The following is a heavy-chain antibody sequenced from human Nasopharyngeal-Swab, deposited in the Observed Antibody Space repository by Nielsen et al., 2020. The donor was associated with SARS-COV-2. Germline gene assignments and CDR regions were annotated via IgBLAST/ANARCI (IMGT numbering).Heavy chain of an antibody. V-gene: IGHV3-7*01. CDR2: IKQDRSGS. Sequence: GESLKISCAGSGFTLSTYWMSWVRQAAGKGLEWVANIKQDRSGSYYVDSVKGRFTISRDDANNSLYLQMNSLRAGDTGVYYCARGGSSFPFDYWGPGTLVTVSS. CDR1: GFTLSTYW. J-gene: IGHJ4*02. CDR3: ARGGSSFPFDY. D-gene: IGHD6-13*01.